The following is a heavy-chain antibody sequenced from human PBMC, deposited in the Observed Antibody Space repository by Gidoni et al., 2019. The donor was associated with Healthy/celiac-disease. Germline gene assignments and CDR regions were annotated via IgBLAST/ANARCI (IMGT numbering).Heavy chain of an antibody. CDR2: ISYDGSNK. CDR3: ATLAYCGGDCYFIVRRQPPPDY. CDR1: GFTFSSYA. V-gene: IGHV3-30-3*01. J-gene: IGHJ4*02. D-gene: IGHD2-21*01. Sequence: QVQLVESGGGVVQPGRSLRLSCAASGFTFSSYAMHWVRQAPGKGLAWVAVISYDGSNKYYADSVKGRFTISRDNSKNTLYLQMNSLRAEDTAVYYCATLAYCGGDCYFIVRRQPPPDYWGQGTLVTVSS.